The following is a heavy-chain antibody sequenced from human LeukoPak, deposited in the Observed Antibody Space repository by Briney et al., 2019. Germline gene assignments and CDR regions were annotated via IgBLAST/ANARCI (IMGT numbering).Heavy chain of an antibody. CDR2: ISSSSSYI. D-gene: IGHD4-17*01. CDR1: GFTFSSYS. J-gene: IGHJ4*02. Sequence: PGGSLRLSCAASGFTFSSYSMNWVRQAPGKGLEWVSSISSSSSYIYYADSVKGRFTISRDNAKNSLYLQMNSLRAEDTAVYYCARVRVLWSVGYGDSDYWGQGTLVTVSS. V-gene: IGHV3-21*01. CDR3: ARVRVLWSVGYGDSDY.